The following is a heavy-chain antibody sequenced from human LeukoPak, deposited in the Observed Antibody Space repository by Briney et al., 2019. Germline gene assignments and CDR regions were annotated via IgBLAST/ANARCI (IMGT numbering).Heavy chain of an antibody. V-gene: IGHV4-39*01. CDR3: ARIKTYCSGGSCYSDYYYYGMDV. J-gene: IGHJ6*02. CDR2: IYYSGST. CDR1: GGSISSSSYY. D-gene: IGHD2-15*01. Sequence: PSETLSLTCTVSGGSISSSSYYWGWTRQPPGKGLEWIGSIYYSGSTYYNPSLKSRVTISVDTSKNQFSLKLSSVTAADTAVYYCARIKTYCSGGSCYSDYYYYGMDVWGQGTTVTVSS.